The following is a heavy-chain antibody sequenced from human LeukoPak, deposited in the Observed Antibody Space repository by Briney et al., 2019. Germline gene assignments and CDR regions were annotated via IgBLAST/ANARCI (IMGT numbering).Heavy chain of an antibody. CDR1: GGSISSYY. CDR2: ICYSGST. J-gene: IGHJ3*02. CDR3: ARALGAFDI. V-gene: IGHV4-59*12. Sequence: SETLSLTCTVSGGSISSYYWSWIRQPPGKGLEWIGYICYSGSTNYNPSLKSRVTISVDTSKNQFSLKLNSVTAADTAVYYCARALGAFDIWGQGTMVTVSS.